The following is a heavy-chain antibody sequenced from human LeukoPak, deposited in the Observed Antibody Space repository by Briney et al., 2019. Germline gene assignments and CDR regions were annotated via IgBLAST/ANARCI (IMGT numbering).Heavy chain of an antibody. CDR3: ARLRQDYYYDSSGSSSYFDY. CDR1: GDSIRSGTYY. CDR2: IYYSGST. Sequence: PSETLSLTCKVSGDSIRSGTYYWGWLRQPPGKGLEWIGSIYYSGSTYYNPSLKSRFTISVDTSKNQFSLKLSSVTAADTAVYYCARLRQDYYYDSSGSSSYFDYWGQGTLVTVSS. D-gene: IGHD3-22*01. J-gene: IGHJ4*02. V-gene: IGHV4-39*01.